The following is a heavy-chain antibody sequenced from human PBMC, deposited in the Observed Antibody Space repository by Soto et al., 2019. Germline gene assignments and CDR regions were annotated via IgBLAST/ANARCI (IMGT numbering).Heavy chain of an antibody. CDR1: GFTFSSYS. J-gene: IGHJ3*02. Sequence: GGSLRLSCAASGFTFSSYSMNWVRQAPGKGLEWVSYISSSSSTIYYADSVKGRFTISRDNAKNSLYLQMNSLRAEDTAVYYWARFYVFWRGYYASRNKGKRGDAFDIWGQGKRATVPS. V-gene: IGHV3-48*01. CDR3: ARFYVFWRGYYASRNKGKRGDAFDI. CDR2: ISSSSSTI. D-gene: IGHD3-3*01.